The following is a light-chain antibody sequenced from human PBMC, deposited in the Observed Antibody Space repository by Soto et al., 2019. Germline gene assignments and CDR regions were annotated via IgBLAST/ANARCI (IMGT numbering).Light chain of an antibody. CDR2: DAS. V-gene: IGKV3-11*01. CDR3: QQRSNWPTRT. J-gene: IGKJ1*01. CDR1: QSVSSY. Sequence: EIVLTQSPATLSLSPGERATLSCRASQSVSSYLAWYQQKPGQAPRLLIYDASNRATGIPARFSGSGFRIDFTPTISRLEPEEVAIYYYQQRSNWPTRTFGQVIKVEIK.